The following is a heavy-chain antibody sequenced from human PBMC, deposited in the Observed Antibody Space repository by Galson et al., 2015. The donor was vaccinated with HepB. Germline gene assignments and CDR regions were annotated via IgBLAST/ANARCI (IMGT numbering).Heavy chain of an antibody. CDR2: INPNSGGT. V-gene: IGHV1-2*04. CDR1: GYTFTGYY. Sequence: SVKVSCKASGYTFTGYYMHWVRQAPGQGLEWMGWINPNSGGTNYAQKFQGWVTMTRDTSISTAYMELSRLRSDDTAVYYCARDFGGYCSSTSCLPGYMDVWGKGTTVTVPS. J-gene: IGHJ6*03. D-gene: IGHD2-2*01. CDR3: ARDFGGYCSSTSCLPGYMDV.